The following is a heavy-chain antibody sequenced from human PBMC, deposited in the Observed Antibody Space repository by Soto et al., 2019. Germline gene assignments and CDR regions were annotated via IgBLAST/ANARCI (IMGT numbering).Heavy chain of an antibody. CDR1: GYSFTTSW. Sequence: GESLKISCKGSGYSFTTSWIAWVRQMPGKGLEWMGIIYPADSDTRYSPSFQGQVTISADKSITTAYLQWSGLKASDTAMYYCAKVGVSSYGMNVWGQGTTVTVSS. J-gene: IGHJ6*02. V-gene: IGHV5-51*01. CDR2: IYPADSDT. D-gene: IGHD1-26*01. CDR3: AKVGVSSYGMNV.